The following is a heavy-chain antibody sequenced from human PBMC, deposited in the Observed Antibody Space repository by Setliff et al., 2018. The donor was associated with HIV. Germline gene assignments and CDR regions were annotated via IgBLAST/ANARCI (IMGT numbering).Heavy chain of an antibody. J-gene: IGHJ3*01. CDR1: GDSIGYYY. V-gene: IGHV4-4*07. Sequence: SETLSLTCTVSGDSIGYYYWSWIRQPAGRGLEWMGRIHTSGSTNYNPSLTSRVTLSVDTSKNQFFLKLTSLSAADTAVYYCARDRIEVVVDGPHDVFDVWGQGATVTVSS. CDR2: IHTSGST. D-gene: IGHD2-15*01. CDR3: ARDRIEVVVDGPHDVFDV.